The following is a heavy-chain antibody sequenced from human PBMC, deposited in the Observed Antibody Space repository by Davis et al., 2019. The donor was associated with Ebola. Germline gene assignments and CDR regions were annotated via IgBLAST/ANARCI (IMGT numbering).Heavy chain of an antibody. V-gene: IGHV4-39*07. J-gene: IGHJ4*02. D-gene: IGHD3-22*01. Sequence: MPSETLSLTCTVSGDTISSSSYYWGWIRQRPGKGLEWIATVYRSGSTYSNPSLESRVTISVDMSKNQFSLRLTSVTAADTAMYYCARDYYDSNGYLYYFDSWGQGTLVTVSS. CDR2: VYRSGST. CDR1: GDTISSSSYY. CDR3: ARDYYDSNGYLYYFDS.